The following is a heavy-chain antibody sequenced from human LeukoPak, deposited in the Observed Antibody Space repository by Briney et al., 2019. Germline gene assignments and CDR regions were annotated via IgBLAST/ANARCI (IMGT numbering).Heavy chain of an antibody. CDR1: GFTFNSYN. Sequence: GGSLRLSCAASGFTFNSYNMNWVRQAPGKGLEWVSYISSDSSTIFYADSVKGRFTISRDSAKNSLYLQMNSLRAEDTAVYYCARGVPYDSWSGPHYSDYWGQGTLVTVSS. D-gene: IGHD3-3*01. V-gene: IGHV3-48*04. J-gene: IGHJ4*02. CDR3: ARGVPYDSWSGPHYSDY. CDR2: ISSDSSTI.